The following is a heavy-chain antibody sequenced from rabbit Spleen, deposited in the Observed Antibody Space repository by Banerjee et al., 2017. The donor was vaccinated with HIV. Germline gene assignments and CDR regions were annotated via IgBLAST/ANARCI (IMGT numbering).Heavy chain of an antibody. CDR1: GFSFSSSYW. J-gene: IGHJ4*01. D-gene: IGHD8-1*01. CDR3: ARGDGAGNGYAL. V-gene: IGHV1S45*01. CDR2: IGTGSSAST. Sequence: QEQLEESGGDLVKPEGSLTLTCKASGFSFSSSYWICWVRQAPGKGPEWIACIGTGSSASTYYASWAKGRFTISKTSSTTVTLQMTSLTAADTATYFCARGDGAGNGYALWGQGTLVTVS.